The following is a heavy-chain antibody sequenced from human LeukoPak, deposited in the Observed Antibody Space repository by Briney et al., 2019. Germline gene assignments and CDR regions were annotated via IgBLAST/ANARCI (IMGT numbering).Heavy chain of an antibody. V-gene: IGHV3-21*01. D-gene: IGHD2-15*01. Sequence: GGSLRLSCAASGFTFSSYSMNWVRQAPGKGLEWVSSISSSSSYIYYADSVKGRFTISRDNAKNTLYLQMNSLRAEDTAVYYCARRPRYCSGGSCYSWFDPWGQGTLVTVSS. J-gene: IGHJ5*02. CDR2: ISSSSSYI. CDR1: GFTFSSYS. CDR3: ARRPRYCSGGSCYSWFDP.